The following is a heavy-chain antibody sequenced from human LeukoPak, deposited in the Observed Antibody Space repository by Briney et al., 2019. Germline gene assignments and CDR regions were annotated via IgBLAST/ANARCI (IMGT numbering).Heavy chain of an antibody. J-gene: IGHJ5*02. D-gene: IGHD2-2*01. Sequence: GGSLRLSCAASGFTFSSYAMHWVRQAPGKGLEWVAVISYDGSNKYYADSVKGRFTISRDNSKNTLYLQMNSLRAEDTAVYYCVSLDIVVVPAAPKLSLEKKNWFDPWGQGTLVTVSS. CDR1: GFTFSSYA. V-gene: IGHV3-30-3*01. CDR2: ISYDGSNK. CDR3: VSLDIVVVPAAPKLSLEKKNWFDP.